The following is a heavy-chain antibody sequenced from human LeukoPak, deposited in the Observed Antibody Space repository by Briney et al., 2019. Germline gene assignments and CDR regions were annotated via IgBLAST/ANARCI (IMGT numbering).Heavy chain of an antibody. D-gene: IGHD4-23*01. CDR2: INVDGSRT. J-gene: IGHJ4*02. CDR1: EFTLSSYW. Sequence: GGSLRLSSVASEFTLSSYWMHWVRQAPGKGLVWVSRINVDGSRTNYADSVQGRFTISRDNAKNTVYLQVNSLRAEDTAVYYCTRDSRGKAFDYWGQGTLVTVSS. V-gene: IGHV3-74*01. CDR3: TRDSRGKAFDY.